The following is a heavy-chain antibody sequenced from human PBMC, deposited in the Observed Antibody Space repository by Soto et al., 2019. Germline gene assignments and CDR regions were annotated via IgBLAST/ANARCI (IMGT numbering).Heavy chain of an antibody. CDR1: GYTFTSYG. Sequence: QVQLVQSGAEVKKPGASVKVSCKASGYTFTSYGISWVRQAPGQGLEWMGWISAYNGNTNYAQKLQGRVTMTTDTSXXTXYMXLRRLRSDDTAVYYCARDGTHSRGWYAYYSYGMDVWGQGTTVTVSS. V-gene: IGHV1-18*01. CDR3: ARDGTHSRGWYAYYSYGMDV. J-gene: IGHJ6*02. D-gene: IGHD6-19*01. CDR2: ISAYNGNT.